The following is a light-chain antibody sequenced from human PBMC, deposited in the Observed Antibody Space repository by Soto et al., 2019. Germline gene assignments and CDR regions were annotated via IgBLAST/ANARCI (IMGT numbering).Light chain of an antibody. Sequence: IVLTQSPATLSLSPGERATLSCRASQSVSSYLAWYQQKPGQAPRLLIYDASTRATGIPARFSGSGSGTEFTLTISRLEPEDFAVYYCQQYGSSGTFGQGTKVDNK. CDR2: DAS. J-gene: IGKJ1*01. CDR1: QSVSSY. V-gene: IGKV3-20*01. CDR3: QQYGSSGT.